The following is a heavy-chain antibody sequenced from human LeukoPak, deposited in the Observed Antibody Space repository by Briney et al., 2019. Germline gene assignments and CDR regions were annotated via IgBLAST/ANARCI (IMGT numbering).Heavy chain of an antibody. CDR1: GGTFSSYA. CDR3: ARDVPYTFGPPPSSDNNWFDP. D-gene: IGHD3-16*01. CDR2: IIPILGIA. Sequence: ASVKVSCKASGGTFSSYAISWVRQAPGQGLEWMGRIIPILGIANYAQKFQGRVTITADKSTSTAYMELSSLRSEDTAVYYCARDVPYTFGPPPSSDNNWFDPWGQGTLVTVSS. J-gene: IGHJ5*02. V-gene: IGHV1-69*04.